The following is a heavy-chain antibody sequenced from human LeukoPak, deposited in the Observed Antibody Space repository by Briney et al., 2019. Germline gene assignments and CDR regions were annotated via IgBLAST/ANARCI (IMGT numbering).Heavy chain of an antibody. Sequence: GGSLRLSCVASGFPFSTQSMNWVRQAPGKGLEWVSYIMSSGSVIKYADSVKGRFTISRDNAKNSLYLQMNSLRAEDTAVYYCARSYSSSRGTFDYWGQGTLVTVSS. CDR2: IMSSGSVI. D-gene: IGHD6-6*01. J-gene: IGHJ4*02. CDR1: GFPFSTQS. V-gene: IGHV3-21*05. CDR3: ARSYSSSRGTFDY.